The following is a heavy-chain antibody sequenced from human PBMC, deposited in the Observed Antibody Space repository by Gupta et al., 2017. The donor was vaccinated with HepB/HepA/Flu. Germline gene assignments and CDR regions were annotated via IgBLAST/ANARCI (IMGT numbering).Heavy chain of an antibody. D-gene: IGHD2-21*01. CDR2: ISISGSTI. CDR1: GFTFRFYE. Sequence: EVQLVDSGGGLVQPGGSLVFYCAASGFTFRFYEMNWVRQAPGKGLEWVAYISISGSTISYADSVKGRFTISRDNAKTSLYLQMHSLRAEDTAVYYCARIPLDFDFWGQGTLVTVSS. J-gene: IGHJ4*02. CDR3: ARIPLDFDF. V-gene: IGHV3-48*03.